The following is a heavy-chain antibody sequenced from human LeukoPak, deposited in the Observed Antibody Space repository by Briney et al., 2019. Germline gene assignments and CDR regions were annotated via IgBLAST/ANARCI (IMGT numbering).Heavy chain of an antibody. V-gene: IGHV3-73*01. CDR3: TRATVSDAFDI. Sequence: PGGSLRLSCAASGFTFSGSAMHWVRQASGKGLEWVGRIRSKANSYATAYDASVKGSLTISRDDSKNTAYLQMNSLKTEDTAVYYCTRATVSDAFDIWGQGTMVTVSP. CDR2: IRSKANSYAT. J-gene: IGHJ3*02. CDR1: GFTFSGSA. D-gene: IGHD4-17*01.